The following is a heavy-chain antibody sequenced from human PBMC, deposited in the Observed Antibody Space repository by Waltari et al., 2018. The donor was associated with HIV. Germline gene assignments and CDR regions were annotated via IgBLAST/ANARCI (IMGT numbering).Heavy chain of an antibody. CDR3: ATIKWLDSYALDY. V-gene: IGHV3-48*01. D-gene: IGHD6-19*01. Sequence: EVQLVESGGGLVQPGGSLRLAGEASGFSFVKYSMHWVRQAPGKGLEWVSYISSGSSARYYADSLKGRFTISRDNAKNSLYLQMYSLRPEDTAVYYCATIKWLDSYALDYWGLGTLVTVSS. CDR2: ISSGSSAR. CDR1: GFSFVKYS. J-gene: IGHJ4*02.